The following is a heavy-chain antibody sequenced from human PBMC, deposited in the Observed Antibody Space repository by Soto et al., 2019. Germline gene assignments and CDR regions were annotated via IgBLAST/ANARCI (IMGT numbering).Heavy chain of an antibody. D-gene: IGHD2-21*02. CDR2: IIPIFGTA. J-gene: IGHJ4*02. CDR1: GGTFSSYA. CDR3: ARALRAYCGGDCPYYFDY. V-gene: IGHV1-69*13. Sequence: SVKVSCKASGGTFSSYAISWVRQAPGQGLEWMGGIIPIFGTANYAQKFQGRVTIIADESTSTAYMELSSLRSEDTAVYYCARALRAYCGGDCPYYFDYWGQGTLVTVSS.